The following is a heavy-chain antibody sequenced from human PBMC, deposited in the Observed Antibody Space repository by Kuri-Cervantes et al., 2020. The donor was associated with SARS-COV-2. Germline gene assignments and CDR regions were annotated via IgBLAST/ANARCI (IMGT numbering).Heavy chain of an antibody. D-gene: IGHD3-3*01. CDR2: IYYSGST. CDR3: SGRVDFSSVDY. Sequence: SESLSLTCTVSGGSISSYYWSWIRQPPGEGLEWIGYIYYSGSTNYNPSLKSRVTISLDTSKNQFSLRLSSVTAADMAVYYCSGRVDFSSVDYWGRGTLVTVSS. V-gene: IGHV4-59*01. CDR1: GGSISSYY. J-gene: IGHJ4*02.